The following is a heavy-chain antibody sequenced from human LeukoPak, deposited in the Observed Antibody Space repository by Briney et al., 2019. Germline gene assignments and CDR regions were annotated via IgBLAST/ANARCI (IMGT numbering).Heavy chain of an antibody. CDR2: IGAYNGNT. J-gene: IGHJ6*04. CDR1: GYTFDTYG. D-gene: IGHD5-18*01. V-gene: IGHV1-18*01. CDR3: AREGSYGYGAVDV. Sequence: GASVKVSCKASGYTFDTYGISWVRQAPGQGLEWVGWIGAYNGNTNYAQKLQGRVTMTTDTSTSTAYMELRSLRSDDTAVYYCAREGSYGYGAVDVWGKGTTVTVSS.